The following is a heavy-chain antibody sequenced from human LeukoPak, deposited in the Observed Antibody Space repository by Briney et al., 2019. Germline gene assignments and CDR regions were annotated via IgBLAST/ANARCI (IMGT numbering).Heavy chain of an antibody. J-gene: IGHJ4*02. CDR1: GGTFSSYA. CDR2: IIPIFGTA. V-gene: IGHV1-69*01. Sequence: SVKVSCEASGGTFSSYAISWVRQAPGQGLEWMGGIIPIFGTANYAQKFQGRVTITADESTSTAYMELSSLRSEDTAVYYCARGVKATVTISTYFDYWAREPWSPSPQ. CDR3: ARGVKATVTISTYFDY. D-gene: IGHD4-17*01.